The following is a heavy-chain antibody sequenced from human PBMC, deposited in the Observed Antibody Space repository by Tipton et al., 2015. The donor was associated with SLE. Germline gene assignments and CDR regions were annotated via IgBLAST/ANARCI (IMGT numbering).Heavy chain of an antibody. CDR3: ARVISWGMNV. D-gene: IGHD6-13*01. CDR1: GVSFSSYY. Sequence: LRLSCTVSGVSFSSYYWGWIRQPPGKGLEWIGYIYYSGSTNYNTSLKSRATISVDTSKNQFSLKLSSVTAADTAVYYCARVISWGMNVWGQGTTVTVSS. CDR2: IYYSGST. J-gene: IGHJ6*02. V-gene: IGHV4-59*01.